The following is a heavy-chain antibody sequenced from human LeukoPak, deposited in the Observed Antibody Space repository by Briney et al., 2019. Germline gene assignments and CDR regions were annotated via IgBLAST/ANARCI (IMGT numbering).Heavy chain of an antibody. J-gene: IGHJ3*02. CDR2: IYYSGST. V-gene: IGHV4-31*03. CDR3: ARQSLSDYYDSSGYPSRDAFDI. CDR1: GGSISSGGYY. D-gene: IGHD3-22*01. Sequence: PSETLSLTCTVSGGSISSGGYYWSWIRQHPGKGLEWIGYIYYSGSTYYNPSLKSRVTISVDTSKNQFSLKLSSVTAADTAVHYCARQSLSDYYDSSGYPSRDAFDIWGQGTMVTVSS.